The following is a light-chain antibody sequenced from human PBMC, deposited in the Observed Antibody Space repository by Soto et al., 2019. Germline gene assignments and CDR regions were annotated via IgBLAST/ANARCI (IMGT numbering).Light chain of an antibody. CDR1: QSFSSSY. CDR2: GAS. CDR3: QQYGSSPPT. Sequence: EIVLTQSPGTLSLSPGERATLSCRASQSFSSSYLAWYQQKPGQAPRLLIYGASSRATGFPDRFSGSGSGTDFTLTISRLEPEDFAVYYCQQYGSSPPTFGQGTKV. V-gene: IGKV3-20*01. J-gene: IGKJ1*01.